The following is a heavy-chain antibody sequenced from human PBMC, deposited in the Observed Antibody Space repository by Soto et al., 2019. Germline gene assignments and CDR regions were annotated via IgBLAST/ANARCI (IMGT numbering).Heavy chain of an antibody. CDR1: GYTFTTYY. CDR2: INPSGGST. J-gene: IGHJ6*02. Sequence: QVQLVQSGAEVKTPGASVKVSCKASGYTFTTYYMHWVRQAPGQGLEWMGIINPSGGSTSYAQKFQGRVTMTRDTSTSTVYMELSSLRSEDTAVYYCARESVDIVATTRVSGGMDVWGQGTTVTVSS. D-gene: IGHD5-12*01. V-gene: IGHV1-46*01. CDR3: ARESVDIVATTRVSGGMDV.